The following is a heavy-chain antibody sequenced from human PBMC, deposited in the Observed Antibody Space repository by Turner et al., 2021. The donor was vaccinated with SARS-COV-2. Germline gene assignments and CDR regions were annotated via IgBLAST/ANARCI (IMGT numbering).Heavy chain of an antibody. J-gene: IGHJ4*02. D-gene: IGHD6-13*01. CDR2: INHSGST. CDR1: GGSFSGYY. CDR3: ARGREAAAGHFDY. V-gene: IGHV4-34*01. Sequence: QVQLQQWGAGLLKPSETLSLTCAVYGGSFSGYYWSWIRQPPGKGLEWIGEINHSGSTNYNPSLKSRVTISVDTSKNQFSLKLSSVTAADTAVYYCARGREAAAGHFDYWGQGTLVTVSS.